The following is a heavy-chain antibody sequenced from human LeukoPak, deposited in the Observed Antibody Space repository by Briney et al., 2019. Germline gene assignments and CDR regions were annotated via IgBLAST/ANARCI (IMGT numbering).Heavy chain of an antibody. D-gene: IGHD3-10*01. CDR2: IISDGSTT. Sequence: GGSLRLSCAASGFTFSSYWMHWVRQALGKGLAWVSRIISDGSTTNYAAFVKGRFTIFRDNAKNTLYLQMNSLRAEDTAIYYGARGHVPGSDRHWDYWGQGALVTVSS. CDR1: GFTFSSYW. V-gene: IGHV3-74*01. CDR3: ARGHVPGSDRHWDY. J-gene: IGHJ4*02.